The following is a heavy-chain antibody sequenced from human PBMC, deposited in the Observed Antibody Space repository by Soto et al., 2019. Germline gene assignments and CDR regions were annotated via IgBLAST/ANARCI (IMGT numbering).Heavy chain of an antibody. CDR3: AKDFGSRHNGIQLWLRGPVNWFDP. D-gene: IGHD5-18*01. CDR1: GFTFSSYG. J-gene: IGHJ5*02. CDR2: ISYDGSNK. Sequence: QVQLVESGGGVVQPGRSLRLSCAASGFTFSSYGMHWVRQAPGKGLEWVAVISYDGSNKYYADSVKGRFTISRDNSKNTLYLQMNSLRAEDTAVYYCAKDFGSRHNGIQLWLRGPVNWFDPWGQGTLVTVSS. V-gene: IGHV3-30*18.